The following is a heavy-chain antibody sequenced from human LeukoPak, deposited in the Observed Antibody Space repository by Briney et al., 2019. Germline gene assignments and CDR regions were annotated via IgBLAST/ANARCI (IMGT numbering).Heavy chain of an antibody. CDR1: GFTVSSNY. D-gene: IGHD2-2*01. CDR2: LYSGGSQ. Sequence: GGSLRLSCAASGFTVSSNYMIWLRDAPGEGLVGGSVLYSGGSQYYADSVKCRFPITRDNSKHMLYLQMNSQSADDAAVYYCARVLVIERPTLRDWGEGTLVTVSS. V-gene: IGHV3-53*01. J-gene: IGHJ4*02. CDR3: ARVLVIERPTLRD.